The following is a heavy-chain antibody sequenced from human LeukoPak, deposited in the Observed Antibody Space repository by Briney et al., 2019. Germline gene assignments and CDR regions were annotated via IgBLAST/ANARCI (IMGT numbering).Heavy chain of an antibody. V-gene: IGHV3-48*03. CDR3: ARGSSYNGWYFDY. D-gene: IGHD5-24*01. Sequence: GGSLRLSCAASGFTFSTYEMNWVRQAPGKGLEWVSYISTSGSTIYDADSVKGRFSTSRDNAKNSLYLQMNSLRAEDTAVYYCARGSSYNGWYFDYWGQGILVTVSS. J-gene: IGHJ4*02. CDR2: ISTSGSTI. CDR1: GFTFSTYE.